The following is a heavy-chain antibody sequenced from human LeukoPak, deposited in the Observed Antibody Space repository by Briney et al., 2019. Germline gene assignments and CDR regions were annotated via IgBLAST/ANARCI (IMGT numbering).Heavy chain of an antibody. CDR3: ARDQYDTWSRRGNFDS. D-gene: IGHD3-3*01. CDR2: IKLDGSEK. J-gene: IGHJ4*02. CDR1: GFAFGKYW. Sequence: GGSLRLSCVASGFAFGKYWMSWVRQAPGKGLEWVANIKLDGSEKNYVDSVKGRFTISRDNTKNSLYLQMNSLRAEDTAVFYCARDQYDTWSRRGNFDSWGQGTLVIVSS. V-gene: IGHV3-7*03.